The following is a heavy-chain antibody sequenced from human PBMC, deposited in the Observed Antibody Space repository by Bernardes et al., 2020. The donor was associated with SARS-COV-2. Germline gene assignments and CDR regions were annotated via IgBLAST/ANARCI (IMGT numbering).Heavy chain of an antibody. D-gene: IGHD6-13*01. V-gene: IGHV1-18*04. CDR3: AIPTFAYSGYSSSWYSDCFDY. J-gene: IGHJ4*02. CDR1: GYTFTSYG. Sequence: ASVKVSCKASGYTFTSYGISWVRQAPGQGLEWMGWISAYKGNTNYAQKLQGRVTMTTDTSTSTAYMELRSLRSDDTAVYYCAIPTFAYSGYSSSWYSDCFDYWGQGTLVTVSS. CDR2: ISAYKGNT.